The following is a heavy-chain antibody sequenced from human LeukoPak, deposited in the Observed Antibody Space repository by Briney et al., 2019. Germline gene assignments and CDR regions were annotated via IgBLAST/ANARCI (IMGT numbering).Heavy chain of an antibody. Sequence: GESLKISCKGSGYSFTTYWIGWVRQMPGKGLEWMGIISPTDSDTKYNPSFQAQVTMSADKSISTAYLQWTSLKASDTAIYYCARLNSSSYFDYWGQGTLVIVSS. CDR3: ARLNSSSYFDY. CDR1: GYSFTTYW. CDR2: ISPTDSDT. V-gene: IGHV5-51*01. J-gene: IGHJ4*02. D-gene: IGHD2/OR15-2a*01.